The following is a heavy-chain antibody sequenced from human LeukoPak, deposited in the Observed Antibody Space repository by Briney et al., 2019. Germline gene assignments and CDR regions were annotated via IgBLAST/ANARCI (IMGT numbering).Heavy chain of an antibody. CDR1: GYSFTNYW. CDR3: ARLQYSNGYVDY. V-gene: IGHV5-51*01. CDR2: IYPDDSDT. J-gene: IGHJ4*02. Sequence: GESLKVSCTGSGYSFTNYWIGWVRQMPGKGLEWMGIIYPDDSDTRYRPSFQGQVTISADKSIATAYLQWSSLKASDTAMYYCARLQYSNGYVDYWGQGTLVTVSS. D-gene: IGHD5-18*01.